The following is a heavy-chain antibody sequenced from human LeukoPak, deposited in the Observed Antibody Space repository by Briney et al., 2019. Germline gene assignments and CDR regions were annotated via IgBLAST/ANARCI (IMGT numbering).Heavy chain of an antibody. V-gene: IGHV5-51*01. D-gene: IGHD3-22*01. Sequence: GESLKISCKGSGYRFNAYWIAWVRQMPGKGLEWMGIINPDDSNTRYSPSFQGQVTISADKSVRTAYLQWSSLKASDTAMYYCARPNITSYYDSRGYDPFDVWGQGTMVTVSS. J-gene: IGHJ3*01. CDR3: ARPNITSYYDSRGYDPFDV. CDR1: GYRFNAYW. CDR2: INPDDSNT.